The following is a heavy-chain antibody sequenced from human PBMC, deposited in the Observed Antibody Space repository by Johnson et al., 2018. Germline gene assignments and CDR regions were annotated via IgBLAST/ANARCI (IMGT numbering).Heavy chain of an antibody. V-gene: IGHV3-23*04. CDR2: ITGSGAGT. Sequence: VQLVESGGGLVQPGESLRLSCAASGFIFSNYAMAWVRQAPGMGLECVSTITGSGAGTYYADSVKGRFTISRDNSKNTFYLQMNSLRAEYTAVYYCAKANSYLTQYLQDWGQGTLVTVSS. CDR3: AKANSYLTQYLQD. CDR1: GFIFSNYA. D-gene: IGHD2-21*01. J-gene: IGHJ1*01.